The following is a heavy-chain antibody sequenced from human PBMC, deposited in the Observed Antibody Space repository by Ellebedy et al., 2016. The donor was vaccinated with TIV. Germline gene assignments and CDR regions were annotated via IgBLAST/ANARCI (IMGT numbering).Heavy chain of an antibody. Sequence: PGGSLRLSCAASGFIFSSYGMHWVRQAPGKGLEWVAIISYDGSNKYYADSVKGRFTISRDNSKNTLYLQMNSLRAEDTAVYYCARTGLYSPFDYWGQGTPVTVSS. CDR1: GFIFSSYG. V-gene: IGHV3-30*03. CDR3: ARTGLYSPFDY. D-gene: IGHD6-13*01. CDR2: ISYDGSNK. J-gene: IGHJ4*02.